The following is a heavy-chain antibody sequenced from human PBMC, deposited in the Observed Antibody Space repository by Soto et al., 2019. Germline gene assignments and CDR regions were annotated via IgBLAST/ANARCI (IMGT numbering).Heavy chain of an antibody. CDR1: GYTFTSYA. CDR3: ARDGYSSGWYYYYMDV. V-gene: IGHV1-3*01. Sequence: ASVKVSCKASGYTFTSYAVHWVRQAPGQRLEWMGWINAGNGNTKYSQKFQGRVTITRDTSASTAYMELSSLRSEDTAVYYCARDGYSSGWYYYYMDVWGKGTTVTVSS. J-gene: IGHJ6*03. CDR2: INAGNGNT. D-gene: IGHD6-19*01.